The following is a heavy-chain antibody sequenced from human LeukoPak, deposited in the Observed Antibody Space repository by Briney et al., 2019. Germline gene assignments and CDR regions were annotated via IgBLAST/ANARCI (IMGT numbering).Heavy chain of an antibody. CDR3: AKDTEKLLWFGELDV. V-gene: IGHV3-30*02. CDR2: IRYDGSRK. CDR1: GFIFSSYG. Sequence: PGGSLRLSCAASGFIFSSYGMHWVRQAPDKGLEWVAFIRYDGSRKYYADSVKGRFTISRDNSKNTLYLEMNSLRVEDTAVYYCAKDTEKLLWFGELDVWGKGTTATISS. D-gene: IGHD3-10*01. J-gene: IGHJ6*04.